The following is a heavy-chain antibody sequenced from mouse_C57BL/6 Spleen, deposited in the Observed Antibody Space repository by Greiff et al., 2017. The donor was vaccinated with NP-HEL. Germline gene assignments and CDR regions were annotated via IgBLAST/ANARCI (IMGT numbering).Heavy chain of an antibody. CDR2: IDPSDSYT. V-gene: IGHV1-50*01. CDR1: GYTFTSYW. CDR3: ARWMD. J-gene: IGHJ3*01. Sequence: VQLQQPGAELVKPGASVKLSCKASGYTFTSYWMQWVKQRPGQGLEWIGEIDPSDSYTNYNQKFKGKATLTVDTSSSTAYMQLSSLTSEDSAVYYCARWMDWGQGTLVTVSA. D-gene: IGHD2-3*01.